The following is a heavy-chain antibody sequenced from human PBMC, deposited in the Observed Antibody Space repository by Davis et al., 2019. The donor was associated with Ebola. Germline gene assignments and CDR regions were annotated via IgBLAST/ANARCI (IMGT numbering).Heavy chain of an antibody. D-gene: IGHD2-15*01. CDR3: ARTARDIVVVVAATLGMDV. CDR1: GYTFTGYY. J-gene: IGHJ6*04. V-gene: IGHV1-2*06. Sequence: ASVKVSCKASGYTFTGYYMHWVRQAPGQGLEWMGRINPNSGDTNYAQKFQGRVTMTRDTSISTAYMELSRLRSDDTAVYYCARTARDIVVVVAATLGMDVWGKGTTVTVSS. CDR2: INPNSGDT.